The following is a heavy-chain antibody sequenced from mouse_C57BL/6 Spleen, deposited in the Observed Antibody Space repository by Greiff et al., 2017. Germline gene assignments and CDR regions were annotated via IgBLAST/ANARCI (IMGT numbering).Heavy chain of an antibody. Sequence: EVMLVESGGGLVQSGRSLRLSCATSGFTFSDFYMEWVRQAPGKGLEWIAASRNKANDYTTEYSASVKGRFIVSRDTSQSILYLQMNALRAEDTAIYYCARDAEGNYDYWGQGTTLTVSS. CDR1: GFTFSDFY. V-gene: IGHV7-1*01. CDR2: SRNKANDYTT. J-gene: IGHJ2*01. D-gene: IGHD2-1*01. CDR3: ARDAEGNYDY.